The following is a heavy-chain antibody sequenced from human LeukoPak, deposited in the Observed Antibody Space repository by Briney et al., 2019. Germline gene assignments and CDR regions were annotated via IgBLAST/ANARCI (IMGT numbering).Heavy chain of an antibody. Sequence: SQTLSLTCALSGDSLSSNSAAWNWGRQSLSRGLEWLGRTYYRSKWYNDYAVSVKSRITINPDTSKNQFSLQLNSVTPEDTAVYYCARVGGYSSSWTPSSGFDPWGQGTLVTVSS. CDR3: ARVGGYSSSWTPSSGFDP. J-gene: IGHJ5*02. V-gene: IGHV6-1*01. D-gene: IGHD6-13*01. CDR2: TYYRSKWYN. CDR1: GDSLSSNSAA.